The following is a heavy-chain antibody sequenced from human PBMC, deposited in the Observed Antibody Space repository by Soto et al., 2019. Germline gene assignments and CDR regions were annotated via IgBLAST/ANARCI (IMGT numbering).Heavy chain of an antibody. Sequence: QVHLVESGGGVVQPGRSLRLSCVASGFTFSNYAMHWVRQAPGKGLAWVAVIWDDGSNKYYADSVKGRFTISRDNSKNTLHLTMNSLRPEDTAMYYWARDSYGSQTLFDYWGQGTLVTVSS. CDR3: ARDSYGSQTLFDY. J-gene: IGHJ4*02. CDR1: GFTFSNYA. D-gene: IGHD3-10*01. V-gene: IGHV3-33*01. CDR2: IWDDGSNK.